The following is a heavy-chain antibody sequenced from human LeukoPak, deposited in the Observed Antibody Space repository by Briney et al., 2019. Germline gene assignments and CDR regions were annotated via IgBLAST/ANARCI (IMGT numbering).Heavy chain of an antibody. Sequence: KTSETLSLTCTVSGASISSYYWTWIRQPPGKGLEWIGLTSFSGSTNYNPSLRSRVTISLDTSRNQFSLTLNAMTAADTAVYYCARRNYDILTGFYGGGTYNYYYTDVWGKGTTVIVSS. V-gene: IGHV4-59*08. CDR3: ARRNYDILTGFYGGGTYNYYYTDV. D-gene: IGHD3-9*01. J-gene: IGHJ6*03. CDR2: TSFSGST. CDR1: GASISSYY.